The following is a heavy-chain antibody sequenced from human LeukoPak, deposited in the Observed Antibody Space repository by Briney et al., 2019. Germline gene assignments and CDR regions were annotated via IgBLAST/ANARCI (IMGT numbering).Heavy chain of an antibody. V-gene: IGHV1-2*02. Sequence: GASVKASCKASGYTFTGYYMHWVRQAPGQGLEWMGWINPNSGGTNYAQKFQGRVTMTRDTSISTAYMELSRLRPDDTAVYYCAREGYCSSTSCYRVRNWFDPWGQGTLVTVSS. D-gene: IGHD2-2*02. CDR3: AREGYCSSTSCYRVRNWFDP. CDR2: INPNSGGT. CDR1: GYTFTGYY. J-gene: IGHJ5*02.